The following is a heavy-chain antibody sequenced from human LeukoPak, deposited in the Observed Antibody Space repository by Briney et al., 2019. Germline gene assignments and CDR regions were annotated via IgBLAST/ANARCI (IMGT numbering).Heavy chain of an antibody. CDR3: ARRQGGQNWYLDL. D-gene: IGHD3-16*01. CDR2: IYPGDSDT. J-gene: IGHJ2*01. Sequence: GESLEISCQGSGFRFDIYWIGWVRQIPGKGMEWMGNIYPGDSDTRFSPSFQGQVTMSADRSSGAAYLQWSSLKASDTAMYYCARRQGGQNWYLDLWGRGTAVTVSS. CDR1: GFRFDIYW. V-gene: IGHV5-51*01.